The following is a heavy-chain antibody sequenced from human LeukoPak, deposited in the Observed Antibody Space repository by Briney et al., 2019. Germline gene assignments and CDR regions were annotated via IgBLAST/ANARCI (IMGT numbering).Heavy chain of an antibody. Sequence: AETLSLTCIVSGGSISSYYWSWVRQSPGKGLEWIGQIYFSGSTNYNPSFQSRVTISVDTSKNQFSLRLSSATAADTAVYYCARAKMGYNLAYYYGMDVWGQGSTVTVSS. CDR3: ARAKMGYNLAYYYGMDV. J-gene: IGHJ6*02. D-gene: IGHD5-24*01. CDR2: IYFSGST. V-gene: IGHV4-59*01. CDR1: GGSISSYY.